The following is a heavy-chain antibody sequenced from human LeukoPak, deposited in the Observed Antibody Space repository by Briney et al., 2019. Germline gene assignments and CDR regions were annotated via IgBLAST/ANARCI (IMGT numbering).Heavy chain of an antibody. V-gene: IGHV4-59*08. CDR3: ARLLHYTDYYNHSSLDV. D-gene: IGHD3-22*01. Sequence: SETLSHPRIVSGGPNTYYHWHGNRQPPGKGLEWIGYIDHSGNTNYNPSLKSRVTISVDTSKNLFSLNLRSVTAADTAMYYCARLLHYTDYYNHSSLDVWGQGTLVTVSS. J-gene: IGHJ6*02. CDR1: GGPNTYYH. CDR2: IDHSGNT.